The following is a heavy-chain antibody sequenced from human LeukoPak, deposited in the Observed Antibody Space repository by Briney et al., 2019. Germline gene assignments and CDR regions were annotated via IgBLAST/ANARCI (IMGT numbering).Heavy chain of an antibody. CDR3: ATYRQVLLPFES. J-gene: IGHJ4*02. Sequence: GGSLRLSCAASGFTFSSYGMHWVRQAPGKGLEWVSLIYSGGSTYYADSVKGRFTISRDNSKSTLSLQMNSLRAEDTATYYCATYRQVLLPFESWGQGTLVTVSS. CDR2: IYSGGST. CDR1: GFTFSSYG. V-gene: IGHV3-NL1*01. D-gene: IGHD2-8*02.